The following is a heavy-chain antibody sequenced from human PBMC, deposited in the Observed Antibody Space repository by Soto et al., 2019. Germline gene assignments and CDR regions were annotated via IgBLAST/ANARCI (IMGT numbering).Heavy chain of an antibody. CDR1: GFTFSSYY. CDR3: ARSRSGAVADSFDF. J-gene: IGHJ4*02. D-gene: IGHD3-10*01. V-gene: IGHV3-74*01. Sequence: EVQLVESGGGLVQPGGSLRLSCAASGFTFSSYYMHWVRQAPGKGLVWISRIKTDGSFSSYADSVKGRFTISRDNSKNTVHLEMNSLRDEDTALYYCARSRSGAVADSFDFWGQGTLVTVSS. CDR2: IKTDGSFS.